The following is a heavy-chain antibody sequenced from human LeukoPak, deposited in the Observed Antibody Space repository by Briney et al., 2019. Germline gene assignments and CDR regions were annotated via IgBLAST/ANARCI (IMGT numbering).Heavy chain of an antibody. J-gene: IGHJ1*01. CDR1: GFTVSNSY. D-gene: IGHD3-22*01. CDR2: IKSGGDT. V-gene: IGHV3-53*01. CDR3: AKGDISMIPD. Sequence: GGSLRLSCAASGFTVSNSYMSWVRQAPGKGLEWVSVIKSGGDTYYADSVKGRLTISRDNSKNTLSLQMNSLRAEDTAVYYCAKGDISMIPDWGQGTLVTVSS.